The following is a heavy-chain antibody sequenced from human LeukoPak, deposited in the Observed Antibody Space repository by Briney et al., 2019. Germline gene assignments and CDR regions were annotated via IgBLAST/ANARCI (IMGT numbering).Heavy chain of an antibody. V-gene: IGHV4-30-4*08. CDR3: ARHSTANVFDI. J-gene: IGHJ3*02. D-gene: IGHD5-18*01. Sequence: SETLSLTCTVSGGSISSGTYHWSWIRQYPGKGLEWIGHISYGGTTYYNPSLKSRVIISVDTSKNQFSLKLRSVTAADTAVYYCARHSTANVFDIWGQGTMVTVSS. CDR2: ISYGGTT. CDR1: GGSISSGTYH.